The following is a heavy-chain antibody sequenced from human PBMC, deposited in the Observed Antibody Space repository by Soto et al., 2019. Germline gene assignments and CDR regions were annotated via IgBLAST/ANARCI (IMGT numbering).Heavy chain of an antibody. D-gene: IGHD4-4*01. Sequence: PGGSRRLSCAASGFTFYNAWITWVRQDQGKGLEWVGRVKSKTHGGTTDFAASVKGRFAISRDDSISMAFMRMNSLKIEDTAVYYCTTDSYITVTPVRLDYWGHGTLVTVSS. CDR2: VKSKTHGGTT. V-gene: IGHV3-15*07. J-gene: IGHJ4*01. CDR3: TTDSYITVTPVRLDY. CDR1: GFTFYNAW.